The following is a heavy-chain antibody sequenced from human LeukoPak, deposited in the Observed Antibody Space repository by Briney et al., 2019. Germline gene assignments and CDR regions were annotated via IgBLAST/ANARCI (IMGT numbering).Heavy chain of an antibody. CDR3: TSWGDTTAEYFQR. Sequence: LGGSLRLSCAASGFTFDDYAIHWVRHAPGKGLEWVSGIRWNGGPIGYAASVKGRFTISRDNAQNSMYLQMNSLRVEDTAVYYCTSWGDTTAEYFQRWGQGTLVTVSS. CDR1: GFTFDDYA. D-gene: IGHD2-21*02. V-gene: IGHV3-9*01. J-gene: IGHJ1*01. CDR2: IRWNGGPI.